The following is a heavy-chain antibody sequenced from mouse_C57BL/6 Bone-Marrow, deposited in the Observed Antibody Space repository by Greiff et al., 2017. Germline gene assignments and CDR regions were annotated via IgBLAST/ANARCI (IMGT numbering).Heavy chain of an antibody. CDR3: ARSWYYGRAEAMDY. CDR1: GYTFTSYW. V-gene: IGHV1-55*01. D-gene: IGHD1-1*01. CDR2: IYPGSGST. Sequence: QVQLQQPGAELVKPGASVKMSCKASGYTFTSYWITWVKQRPGQGLEWIGDIYPGSGSTNYNEKFKSKATLTVDTSSSTAYMQLSSLTSEDSAVYYCARSWYYGRAEAMDYWGQGTSVTVSS. J-gene: IGHJ4*01.